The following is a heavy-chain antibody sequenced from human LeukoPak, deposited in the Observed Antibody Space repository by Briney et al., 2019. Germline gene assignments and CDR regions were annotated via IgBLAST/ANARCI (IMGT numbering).Heavy chain of an antibody. D-gene: IGHD6-13*01. CDR2: IYTSGST. CDR3: ARVKGSWSYPHYYYYGMDV. Sequence: SETLSLTCTVSGGSISSYNWGWIRQPAGKGLEWIGRIYTSGSTNYNPSLKSRVTMSVDTSKNQFALKLSSVTAADTAEYYCARVKGSWSYPHYYYYGMDVWGQGTTVTVSS. J-gene: IGHJ6*02. CDR1: GGSISSYN. V-gene: IGHV4-4*07.